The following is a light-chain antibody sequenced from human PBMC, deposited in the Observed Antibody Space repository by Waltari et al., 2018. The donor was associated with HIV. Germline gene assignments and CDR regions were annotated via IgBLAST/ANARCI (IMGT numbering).Light chain of an antibody. J-gene: IGKJ3*01. CDR3: QQYYSTPLFA. CDR2: CAS. V-gene: IGKV4-1*01. CDR1: QRVLFSSNKKHY. Sequence: DIVMTQSPDSLAVSLVERATIHYKSSQRVLFSSNKKHYLAWSPQKPGQPPKLLVYCASTRQSGVPDRCSGSGSGTDFTLTISSLKAEDVAVYYCQQYYSTPLFAFGPGNRVEIK.